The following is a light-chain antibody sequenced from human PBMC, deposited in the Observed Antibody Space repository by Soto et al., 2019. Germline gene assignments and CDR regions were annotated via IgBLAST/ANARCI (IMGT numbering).Light chain of an antibody. J-gene: IGKJ1*01. Sequence: IVMTQSPATLSLSPGERATLSCRASQSVSSNLAWYQQKPGQAPSLLIYGASTRATGIPARFSGSGSGTEFTLTISSLQSEAFAVYYCQQYNNWPPPWTFGQGTKVDIK. CDR2: GAS. CDR3: QQYNNWPPPWT. V-gene: IGKV3-15*01. CDR1: QSVSSN.